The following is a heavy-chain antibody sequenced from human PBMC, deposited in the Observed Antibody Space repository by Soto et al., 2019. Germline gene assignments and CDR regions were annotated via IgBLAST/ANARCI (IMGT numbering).Heavy chain of an antibody. CDR1: GFTFTKFA. CDR3: AKDRRIAVSHFDF. V-gene: IGHV3-23*01. D-gene: IGHD6-19*01. CDR2: ISGPGGST. J-gene: IGHJ4*02. Sequence: GGSLRLSCAASGFTFTKFAMSWVRQAPGKGLEWVASISGPGGSTNYAESVKGRFTISRDNSNDTVSLQMNSLRVEDTALYFCAKDRRIAVSHFDFWGQGTLVTVSS.